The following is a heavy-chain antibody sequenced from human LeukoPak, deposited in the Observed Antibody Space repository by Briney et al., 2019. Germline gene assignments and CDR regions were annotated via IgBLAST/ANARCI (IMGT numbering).Heavy chain of an antibody. D-gene: IGHD6-19*01. Sequence: PGGSLRLSCAASGFTFDDYAMHWVRQAPGKGLEWVSGISWNSGSIGYADSVKGRFTISRDNAKNSLYLQMNSLRAEDTALYYCAKDKGYSSGWYFGHPFDYWGRGTLVTVSS. J-gene: IGHJ4*02. CDR1: GFTFDDYA. CDR2: ISWNSGSI. V-gene: IGHV3-9*01. CDR3: AKDKGYSSGWYFGHPFDY.